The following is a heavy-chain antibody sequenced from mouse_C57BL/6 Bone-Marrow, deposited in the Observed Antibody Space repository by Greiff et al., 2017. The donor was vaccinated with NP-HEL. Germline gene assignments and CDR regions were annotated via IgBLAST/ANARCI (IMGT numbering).Heavy chain of an antibody. Sequence: VQLKESGPGLVKPSQSLSLTCSVTGYSITSGYYWNWIRQFPGNKLEWMGYISYDGSNNYNPSLKNRISITRDTSKNQFFLKLNSVTTEDTATYYCARILLRYFDYWGQGTTLTVSS. D-gene: IGHD1-1*01. CDR1: GYSITSGYY. CDR2: ISYDGSN. J-gene: IGHJ2*01. V-gene: IGHV3-6*01. CDR3: ARILLRYFDY.